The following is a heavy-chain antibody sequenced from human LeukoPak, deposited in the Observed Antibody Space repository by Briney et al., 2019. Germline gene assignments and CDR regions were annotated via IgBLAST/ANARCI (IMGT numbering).Heavy chain of an antibody. CDR1: GYKFTNYG. J-gene: IGHJ4*02. CDR2: ISPYNGNT. V-gene: IGHV1-18*01. Sequence: ASVKVTCKASGYKFTNYGISWVRQAPGQGLEWMGWISPYNGNTIYAQKFQGRVTMTRDMSTSTVYMELSSLRSEDTAVYYCARDPSHYYDSSGYYRTRGYYFDYWGQGTLVTVSA. CDR3: ARDPSHYYDSSGYYRTRGYYFDY. D-gene: IGHD3-22*01.